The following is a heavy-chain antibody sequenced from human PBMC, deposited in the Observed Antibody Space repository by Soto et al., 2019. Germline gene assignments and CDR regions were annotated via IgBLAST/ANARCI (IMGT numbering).Heavy chain of an antibody. CDR1: GFTFNNYA. V-gene: IGHV3-23*01. Sequence: EVQLLESGGGLVQPGGSLRLSCAASGFTFNNYAMTWVRQAPGKGLEWVSAISGGGDTTSYADSVKGRFTVYRDGSKNTLYLQISSVRAEDTALYYCAKVRGGSGSLTPRVDFWGQGTLVTVYS. J-gene: IGHJ4*02. CDR3: AKVRGGSGSLTPRVDF. D-gene: IGHD3-10*01. CDR2: ISGGGDTT.